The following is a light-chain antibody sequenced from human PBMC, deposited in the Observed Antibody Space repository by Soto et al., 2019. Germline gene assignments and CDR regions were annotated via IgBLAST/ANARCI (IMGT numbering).Light chain of an antibody. J-gene: IGKJ1*01. CDR1: QSISSW. V-gene: IGKV1-5*03. CDR2: QAS. Sequence: LSASVKDSVTITCRASQSISSWLAWYQQKPGKAPNLLIYQASIVESGVPSRFSGSGSGTEFTLTISSLQPDDFATYYCQQYNSYPWTFGQGTKVDIK. CDR3: QQYNSYPWT.